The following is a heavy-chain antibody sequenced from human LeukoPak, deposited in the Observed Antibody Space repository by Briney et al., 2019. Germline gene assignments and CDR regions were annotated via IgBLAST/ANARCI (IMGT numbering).Heavy chain of an antibody. J-gene: IGHJ3*02. CDR1: GGSISSYY. D-gene: IGHD3-22*01. Sequence: SETLSLTCTVSGGSISSYYWSWIRQPPGTGLEGIGDIYYSGSTNYNPSLKSRVTVSVDTSKNQFSLKLSSVTAADTAVYYCARRGDYYDSSGSDAFDIWGQGTMVTVSS. CDR3: ARRGDYYDSSGSDAFDI. V-gene: IGHV4-59*01. CDR2: IYYSGST.